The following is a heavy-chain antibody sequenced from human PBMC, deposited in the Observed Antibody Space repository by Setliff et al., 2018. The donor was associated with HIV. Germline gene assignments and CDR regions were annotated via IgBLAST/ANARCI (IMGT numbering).Heavy chain of an antibody. J-gene: IGHJ4*02. D-gene: IGHD3-3*01. V-gene: IGHV4-38-2*02. CDR1: GYFISSGYY. CDR2: INHSGIS. CDR3: AGSWSGYPLSFGY. Sequence: SETLSLTCIVSGYFISSGYYWGWIRQLPGKGLDWIGTINHSGISNYNPSLKSRITISVDTSKNQFSLHLTSVTAADTAVYYCAGSWSGYPLSFGYWGQGTLVTVS.